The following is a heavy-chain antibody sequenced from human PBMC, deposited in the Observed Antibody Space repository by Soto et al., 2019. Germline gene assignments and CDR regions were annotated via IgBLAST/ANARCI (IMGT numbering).Heavy chain of an antibody. CDR2: IYYSGST. J-gene: IGHJ5*02. CDR1: GGSIRSGGYY. CDR3: ARGPSLSGSYYWFDP. V-gene: IGHV4-31*03. Sequence: PSETLSLTCTVSGGSIRSGGYYWSWIRQHPGKGLEWIGYIYYSGSTYYNPSLKSRVTISVDTSKNQFSLKLSSVTAADTAVYYCARGPSLSGSYYWFDPWGQGTLVTVSS. D-gene: IGHD1-26*01.